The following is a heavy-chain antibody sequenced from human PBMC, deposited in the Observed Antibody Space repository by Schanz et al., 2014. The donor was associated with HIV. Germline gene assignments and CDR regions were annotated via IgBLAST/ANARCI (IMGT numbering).Heavy chain of an antibody. D-gene: IGHD3-22*01. CDR3: AKDRNYYDDRYIGKGNYYYYYGMDV. CDR1: GFIFSTYV. J-gene: IGHJ6*02. V-gene: IGHV3-33*06. CDR2: IWFDGSNK. Sequence: QVQLVESGGGVVQPGRSLRLSCAASGFIFSTYVMHWVRQAPGKGLEWVAIIWFDGSNKYYADSVRGRFTISRDNSKNTLYLQIKSLRTEDTAVYYCAKDRNYYDDRYIGKGNYYYYYGMDVWGQGTTVTVSS.